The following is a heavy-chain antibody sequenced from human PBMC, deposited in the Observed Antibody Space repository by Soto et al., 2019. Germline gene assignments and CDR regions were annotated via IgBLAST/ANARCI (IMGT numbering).Heavy chain of an antibody. CDR2: ISYDGSNK. D-gene: IGHD5-12*01. CDR1: GFTFSSYG. V-gene: IGHV3-30*03. CDR3: ARGGNGYENWPPYYYYGMDV. Sequence: QPGGSLRLSCAASGFTFSSYGMHWVRQAPGKGLEWVAVISYDGSNKYYADSVKGRFTISRDNSKNTLYLQMNSLRAEDTSVYFCARGGNGYENWPPYYYYGMDVWGQGTTVTVSS. J-gene: IGHJ6*02.